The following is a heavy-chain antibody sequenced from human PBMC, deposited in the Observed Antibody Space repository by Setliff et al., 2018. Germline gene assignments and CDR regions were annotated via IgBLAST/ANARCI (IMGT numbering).Heavy chain of an antibody. D-gene: IGHD4-17*01. V-gene: IGHV3-48*01. Sequence: GSLRLSCAASGFTFSSYSMNWVRQAPGKGLEWVSYISSSSSTIYYADSVKGRFTISRDNAKNSLYLQMNSLRAEDTAVYYCARDNGDYQLFGHAFGIWGQGTMVTVSS. CDR1: GFTFSSYS. J-gene: IGHJ3*02. CDR2: ISSSSSTI. CDR3: ARDNGDYQLFGHAFGI.